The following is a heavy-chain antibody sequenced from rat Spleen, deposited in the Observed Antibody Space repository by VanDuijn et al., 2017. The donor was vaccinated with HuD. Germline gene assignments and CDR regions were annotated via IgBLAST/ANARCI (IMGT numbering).Heavy chain of an antibody. V-gene: IGHV5-31*01. CDR1: GFTFNNYW. CDR2: ITNTGGST. Sequence: EVQLVESGGGLVQPGRSLKLSCVASGFTFNNYWMTWIRQAPGKGLEWVASITNTGGSTYYLDSVKGRFTISRDNAKSTLYLQMNSLRSEDTATYYCTSLSMDAWGQGASVTVSS. CDR3: TSLSMDA. J-gene: IGHJ4*01.